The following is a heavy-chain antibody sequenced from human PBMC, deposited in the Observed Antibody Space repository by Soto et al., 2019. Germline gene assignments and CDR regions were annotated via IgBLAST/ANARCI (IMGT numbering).Heavy chain of an antibody. CDR3: ARVLRVVAAPTLFDY. CDR2: INPNSGGT. D-gene: IGHD2-15*01. V-gene: IGHV1-2*06. Sequence: ASVKVSCKASGYTFTGYYMHWVRQAPGQGLEWMGRINPNSGGTNYAQKFQGRVTMTRDTSISTAYMELSRLRSDDTAVYYCARVLRVVAAPTLFDYWGQGTLVTVPS. CDR1: GYTFTGYY. J-gene: IGHJ4*02.